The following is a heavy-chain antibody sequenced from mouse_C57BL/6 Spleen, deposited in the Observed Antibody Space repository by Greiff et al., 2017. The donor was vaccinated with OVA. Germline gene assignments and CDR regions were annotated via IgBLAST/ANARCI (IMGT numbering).Heavy chain of an antibody. CDR3: AREGTTVVEGLYAMDY. CDR2: IDPANGNT. Sequence: EVKLQESVAELVRPGASVKLSCTASGFNIKNTYMHWVKQRPEQGLEWIGRIDPANGNTKYAPKFQGKATITADTSSNTAYLQLSSLTSEDTAIYYCAREGTTVVEGLYAMDYWGQGTSVTVSS. J-gene: IGHJ4*01. D-gene: IGHD1-1*01. V-gene: IGHV14-3*01. CDR1: GFNIKNTY.